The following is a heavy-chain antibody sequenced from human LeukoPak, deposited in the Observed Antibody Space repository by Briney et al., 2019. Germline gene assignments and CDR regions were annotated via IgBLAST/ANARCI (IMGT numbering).Heavy chain of an antibody. D-gene: IGHD3-22*01. V-gene: IGHV3-23*01. CDR3: AKDRGYYDSSGPFDY. Sequence: GGSLRLSCAASGFTFSDYYMSWIRQAPGKGLEWVSAISGSGGSTYYADSVKGRFTISRDNSKNTLYLQMNSLRAEDTAVYYCAKDRGYYDSSGPFDYWGQGTLVTVSS. CDR1: GFTFSDYY. J-gene: IGHJ4*02. CDR2: ISGSGGST.